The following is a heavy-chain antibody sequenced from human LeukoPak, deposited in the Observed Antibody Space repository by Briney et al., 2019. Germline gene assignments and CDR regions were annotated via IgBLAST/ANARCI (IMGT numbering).Heavy chain of an antibody. CDR1: GGSISSYY. D-gene: IGHD3-10*01. Sequence: PSETLSLTCTVSGGSISSYYWSWIRQPPGKGLEWIGYIYYSGSTNYNPSLKSRVTISVDTSKNQFSLKLSSVTAADTAVYYCARLWFGGTSWDYWGQGTLVTVSS. CDR2: IYYSGST. V-gene: IGHV4-59*08. CDR3: ARLWFGGTSWDY. J-gene: IGHJ4*02.